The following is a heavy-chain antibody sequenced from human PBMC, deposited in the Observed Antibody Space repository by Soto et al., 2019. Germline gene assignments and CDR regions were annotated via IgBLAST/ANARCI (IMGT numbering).Heavy chain of an antibody. V-gene: IGHV1-8*01. Sequence: QVQLVQSGAEVKKPGASVKVSCSPSGYTFTSYDINWVRQATGQGPEWLGWVDPHSDNRGYAQRKFQGRLTLTRNTSTSTVYMELSSLRSEDTAVYYCANYRTLSPVGFDIFGRGTMVTVSS. J-gene: IGHJ3*02. CDR3: ANYRTLSPVGFDI. CDR1: GYTFTSYD. CDR2: VDPHSDNR. D-gene: IGHD1-26*01.